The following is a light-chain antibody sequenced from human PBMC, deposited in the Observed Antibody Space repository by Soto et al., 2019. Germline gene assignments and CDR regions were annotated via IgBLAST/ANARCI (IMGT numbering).Light chain of an antibody. CDR1: QSVTRDS. CDR2: GAS. Sequence: EVVLTQSPATLSLSPGESATLSCRASQSVTRDSLAWYQQKPGHSPRLLISGASSRATVIPDRFSGGGSGTDFIFNISRLEPEDFAVYYCQQYGSSPRTFGQGTKVEIK. CDR3: QQYGSSPRT. V-gene: IGKV3-20*01. J-gene: IGKJ1*01.